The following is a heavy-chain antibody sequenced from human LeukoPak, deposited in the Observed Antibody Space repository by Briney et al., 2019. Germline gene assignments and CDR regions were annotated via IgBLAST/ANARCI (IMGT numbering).Heavy chain of an antibody. CDR1: GYTFTDYY. CDR2: INPNSGAT. Sequence: ASVKVSCKASGYTFTDYYMHWVRQAPGQGLEWMGWINPNSGATNYAQKFQGRVTLTGDTSISTAYMDLSSLRSDDTAVYYCARGYASGGYGRFDPWGQGTPVTVSS. CDR3: ARGYASGGYGRFDP. D-gene: IGHD3-10*01. V-gene: IGHV1-2*02. J-gene: IGHJ5*02.